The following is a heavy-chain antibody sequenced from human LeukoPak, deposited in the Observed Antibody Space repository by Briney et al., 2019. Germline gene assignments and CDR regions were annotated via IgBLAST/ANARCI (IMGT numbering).Heavy chain of an antibody. D-gene: IGHD3-3*01. J-gene: IGHJ4*02. CDR1: GFTFSSYA. V-gene: IGHV3-23*01. Sequence: GGSLRLSCAASGFTFSSYAMSWVRQAPGKGLEWVSAISGSGGSTYYADSVKGRFTISRDNSKNTLYLQMNSLRAEDTAVYYCTTSATYYDFWSGYYPFDYWGQGTLVTVS. CDR2: ISGSGGST. CDR3: TTSATYYDFWSGYYPFDY.